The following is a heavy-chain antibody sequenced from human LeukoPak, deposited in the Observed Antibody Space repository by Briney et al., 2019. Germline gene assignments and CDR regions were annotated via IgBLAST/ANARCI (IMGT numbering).Heavy chain of an antibody. D-gene: IGHD2-2*01. V-gene: IGHV1-69*05. CDR1: GGTFSSYA. CDR2: IIPIFGTA. J-gene: IGHJ6*03. Sequence: SVKVSCKASGGTFSSYAISWVRQAPGQGLEWMGGIIPIFGTANYAQKFQGRVTITTDESTSTAYMELSSLRSEDTAVYYCAGSSNDCSSTSCYYYYYYMDVWGKGSTVTVSS. CDR3: AGSSNDCSSTSCYYYYYYMDV.